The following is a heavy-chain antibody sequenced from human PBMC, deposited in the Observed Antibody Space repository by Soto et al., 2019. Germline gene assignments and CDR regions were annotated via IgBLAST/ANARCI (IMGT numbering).Heavy chain of an antibody. Sequence: QVQLVESGGGVVQPGRSLRLSCAASGFTFSSYGMHWVRQAPGKGLEWVAVISYDGSNKYYADSLKGRFTISRDNSKNTLYLQMNSLRAEDTAVYYCAKGGYSYGKGVDYWGQGTLVTVSS. CDR2: ISYDGSNK. V-gene: IGHV3-30*18. J-gene: IGHJ4*02. CDR1: GFTFSSYG. CDR3: AKGGYSYGKGVDY. D-gene: IGHD5-18*01.